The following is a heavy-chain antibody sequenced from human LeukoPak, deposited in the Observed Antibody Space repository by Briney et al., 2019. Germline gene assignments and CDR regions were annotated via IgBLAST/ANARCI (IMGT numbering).Heavy chain of an antibody. V-gene: IGHV3-74*01. J-gene: IGHJ3*02. CDR3: ARDTLFCSGYCYHDI. D-gene: IGHD3-3*01. CDR1: EFTFSSYW. Sequence: GGSLRLSCAASEFTFSSYWMHWVRQAPGKGLVWVSRISGDGRSTSYADSVKGRFTISRDNAKNTMYLQMNSLRVEDTAVYYCARDTLFCSGYCYHDIWGQGTMVTVSS. CDR2: ISGDGRST.